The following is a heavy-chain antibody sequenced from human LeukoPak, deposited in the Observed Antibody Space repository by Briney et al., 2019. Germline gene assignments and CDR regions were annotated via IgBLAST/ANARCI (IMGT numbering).Heavy chain of an antibody. Sequence: PGGSLRLSCAASGVTFNNYAMTWVRQAPGPGLEWVSHISGSGGITYYADSVKGRFTIFRDNAKNSLYLQMNSLRAEDTAVYYCARGITGSMDVWGKGTTVTVSS. CDR1: GVTFNNYA. D-gene: IGHD1-20*01. CDR2: ISGSGGIT. V-gene: IGHV3-23*01. CDR3: ARGITGSMDV. J-gene: IGHJ6*04.